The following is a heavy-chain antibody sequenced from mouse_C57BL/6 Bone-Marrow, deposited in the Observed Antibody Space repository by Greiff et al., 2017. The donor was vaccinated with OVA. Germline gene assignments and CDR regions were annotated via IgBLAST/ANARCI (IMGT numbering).Heavy chain of an antibody. CDR1: GYTFTSYW. V-gene: IGHV1-74*01. D-gene: IGHD2-3*01. J-gene: IGHJ4*01. CDR2: IHTSDSDT. CDR3: ARGWLLTFYYAMDY. Sequence: VQLQQPGAELVKPGASVKVSCKASGYTFTSYWMHWVKQRPGQGLEWIGRIHTSDSDTTYNQKFKGKATLTVDKSSSTAYMHLSSLTSEDSAVYYCARGWLLTFYYAMDYWGQGTSVTVSS.